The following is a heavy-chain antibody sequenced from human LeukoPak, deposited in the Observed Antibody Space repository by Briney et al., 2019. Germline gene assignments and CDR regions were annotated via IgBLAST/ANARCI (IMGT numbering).Heavy chain of an antibody. V-gene: IGHV4-4*07. CDR3: ARLTTPEDYGDYGDWFDP. J-gene: IGHJ5*02. CDR1: GYSISSGYY. D-gene: IGHD4-17*01. Sequence: PSETLSLTCTVSGYSISSGYYWSWIRQPAGKGLEWIGRIYTSGSTNYNPSLKSRVTMSVDTSKNQFSLKLSSVTAADTAVYYCARLTTPEDYGDYGDWFDPWGQGTLVTVSS. CDR2: IYTSGST.